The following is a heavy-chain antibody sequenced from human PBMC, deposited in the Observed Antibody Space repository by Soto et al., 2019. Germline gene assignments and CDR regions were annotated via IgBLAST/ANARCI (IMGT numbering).Heavy chain of an antibody. CDR1: GGSISSYY. D-gene: IGHD3-9*01. J-gene: IGHJ3*02. CDR2: IYTSGST. V-gene: IGHV4-4*07. CDR3: ASNTYDILTDFDHLPAFDI. Sequence: QVQLQESGPGLVKSSETLSLTCTVSGGSISSYYWSWLRQSAGKGLEWIGRIYTSGSTNYNPSLKSRLTMSVDTSKTQFSLKLNSVTAADTAVYYCASNTYDILTDFDHLPAFDIWGQGTLVTVSS.